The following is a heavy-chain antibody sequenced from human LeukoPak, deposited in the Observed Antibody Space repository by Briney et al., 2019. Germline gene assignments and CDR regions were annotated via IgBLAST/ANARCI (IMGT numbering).Heavy chain of an antibody. CDR3: ARRTGSYYDSSGYPDY. CDR1: GLTFSSYW. Sequence: PGGSLRLSCAASGLTFSSYWMSWVRQAPGKGLEWVANIRQDGSEKYYVDFVKGRFTISRDNAKNSLYLQMNSLRAEDTAVYYCARRTGSYYDSSGYPDYWGQGTLVTVSS. V-gene: IGHV3-7*01. D-gene: IGHD3-22*01. CDR2: IRQDGSEK. J-gene: IGHJ4*02.